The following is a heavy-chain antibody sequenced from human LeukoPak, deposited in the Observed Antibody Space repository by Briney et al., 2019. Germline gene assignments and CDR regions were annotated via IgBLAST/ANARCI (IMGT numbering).Heavy chain of an antibody. CDR3: ARDGYRGNGGL. J-gene: IGHJ4*02. D-gene: IGHD4-23*01. CDR1: GGSISSYY. CDR2: IYHSGST. Sequence: SETLSLTCTVSGGSISSYYWSWIRQPPGKGLEWIGYIYHSGSTKYNPSLKSRVTISVDTSKSQFSLKLSSVTAADTAVYYCARDGYRGNGGLWGQGTLVTVSS. V-gene: IGHV4-59*01.